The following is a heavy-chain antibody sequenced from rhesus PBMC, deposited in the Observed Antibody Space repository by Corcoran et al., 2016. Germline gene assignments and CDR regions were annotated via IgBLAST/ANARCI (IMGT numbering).Heavy chain of an antibody. CDR3: ARVEGYCSSTYCSSGGYFDY. D-gene: IGHD2-15*01. J-gene: IGHJ4*01. CDR2: IYWNDSK. CDR1: GFSISTTGTG. Sequence: QVTLKESGPALVKPTQTLTLTCTFSGFSISTTGTGVGWIRQPPGKALEWLASIYWNDSKYSSTPLKGRPTISKDTSKNQRVLTMTNMDPGDTATYYCARVEGYCSSTYCSSGGYFDYWGQGVLVTVSS. V-gene: IGHV2-95*01.